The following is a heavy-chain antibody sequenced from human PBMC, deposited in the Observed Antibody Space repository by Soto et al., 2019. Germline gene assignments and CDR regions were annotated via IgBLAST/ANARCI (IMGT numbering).Heavy chain of an antibody. CDR1: GFSLTSVGGG. CDR2: VFWADDK. D-gene: IGHD3-10*01. J-gene: IGHJ5*01. Sequence: QITLKESGPTLVKPTQTLTLTCSCSGFSLTSVGGGVGWIRQPPGKALEFLALVFWADDKRYHPSLGSRLTSTHATSKNQAVLSMTNMHPVVTATDYCAHYFPSSGSYTGDRFDSWGQGTLVIVSS. CDR3: AHYFPSSGSYTGDRFDS. V-gene: IGHV2-5*02.